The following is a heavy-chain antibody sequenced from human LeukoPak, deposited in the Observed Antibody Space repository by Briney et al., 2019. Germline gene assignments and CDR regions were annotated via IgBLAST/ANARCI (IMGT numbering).Heavy chain of an antibody. CDR2: ISYDGSNK. CDR1: GFTFSSSA. CDR3: AKDLDYDYYYGMDV. J-gene: IGHJ6*02. D-gene: IGHD1-1*01. Sequence: GGSLRLSCAASGFTFSSSAMHWVRQAPGKGLEWVAVISYDGSNKYYADSVKGRFTISRDNSKNTLYLQMNSLRAEDTAVYYCAKDLDYDYYYGMDVWGQGTTVTVSS. V-gene: IGHV3-30-3*01.